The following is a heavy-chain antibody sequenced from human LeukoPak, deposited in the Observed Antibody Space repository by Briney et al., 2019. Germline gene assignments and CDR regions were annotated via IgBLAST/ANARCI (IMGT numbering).Heavy chain of an antibody. CDR1: GFTFSSYA. CDR2: ISYDGSNK. CDR3: ARERHYDSSGYLDY. J-gene: IGHJ4*02. V-gene: IGHV3-30-3*01. Sequence: PGGSLRLSCAASGFTFSSYAMHWVRQAPGKGLEWVAVISYDGSNKYYADSVKGRFTISRDNSKNTLYLQMNSLRAEDTAVYYCARERHYDSSGYLDYWGQGTLVTVSS. D-gene: IGHD3-22*01.